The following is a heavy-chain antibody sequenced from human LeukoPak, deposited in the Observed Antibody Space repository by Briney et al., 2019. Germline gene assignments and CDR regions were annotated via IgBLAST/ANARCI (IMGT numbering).Heavy chain of an antibody. CDR1: GVSISSCGYP. D-gene: IGHD2-2*01. V-gene: IGHV4-30-2*01. CDR2: IYHSGST. CDR3: VRVVGLPPFDP. Sequence: SETLSLTCAVSGVSISSCGYPWSWIPQPPGQGLEWIGYIYHSGSTYYNPSLTSRVTISVDRSKKQFSLKLSSVTAEDTAVYNCVRVVGLPPFDPWGQGTLVTVSS. J-gene: IGHJ5*02.